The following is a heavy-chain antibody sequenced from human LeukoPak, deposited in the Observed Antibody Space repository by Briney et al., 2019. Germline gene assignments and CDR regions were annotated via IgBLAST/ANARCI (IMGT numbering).Heavy chain of an antibody. CDR1: GFTFSSYA. D-gene: IGHD3-10*01. Sequence: PGRSLRLSCGASGFTFSSYAMHWVRQAPGKGLEWVAVISYDGSNKYYADSVRGRFTISRDNSKNTLYLQMNSLRAEDTAVYYCARGFEGPSLDYWGQGTLVTVSS. V-gene: IGHV3-30-3*01. CDR2: ISYDGSNK. J-gene: IGHJ4*02. CDR3: ARGFEGPSLDY.